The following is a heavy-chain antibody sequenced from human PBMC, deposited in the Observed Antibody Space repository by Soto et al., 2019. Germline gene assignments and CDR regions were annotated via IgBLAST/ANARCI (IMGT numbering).Heavy chain of an antibody. CDR2: IFHSGNT. D-gene: IGHD2-8*01. J-gene: IGHJ5*02. CDR1: GDSISSRNW. V-gene: IGHV4-4*02. Sequence: PSETLSLTCAVSGDSISSRNWWNWVRQPPGRGLEWIGHIFHSGNTNYNPSLKSRINISIDKSKNQISLKLSSVTAADTAVYYCAREYGGLSRWFDAWGQGTMVTVSS. CDR3: AREYGGLSRWFDA.